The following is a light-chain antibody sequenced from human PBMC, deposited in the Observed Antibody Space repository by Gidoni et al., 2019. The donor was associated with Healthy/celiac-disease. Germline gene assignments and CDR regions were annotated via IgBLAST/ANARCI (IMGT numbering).Light chain of an antibody. CDR1: QSVSSY. CDR2: DAS. CDR3: QQRSNWPPRCS. Sequence: VLTQYPDTLSLSPGERPTLSCRASQSVSSYLPWYQQKPGQAHRLLIYDASNRANGIPARFSGSGTGTDFALTISSLGPEDFAFYYCQQRSNWPPRCSFGQGTKVEIK. V-gene: IGKV3-11*01. J-gene: IGKJ2*04.